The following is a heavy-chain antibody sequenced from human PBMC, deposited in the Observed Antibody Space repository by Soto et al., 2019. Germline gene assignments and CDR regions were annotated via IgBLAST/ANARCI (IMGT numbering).Heavy chain of an antibody. Sequence: ASVKVSCKASGYTFTSYDINWVRQATGQGLEWMGWMNPNSGNTGYAQKFQGRVTMTRNTSISTAYMELSSLRSEDTAVYYCARRAAAGSYGTDYHYYYMDVWGKGNTVTVSS. V-gene: IGHV1-8*01. CDR1: GYTFTSYD. CDR3: ARRAAAGSYGTDYHYYYMDV. D-gene: IGHD6-13*01. J-gene: IGHJ6*03. CDR2: MNPNSGNT.